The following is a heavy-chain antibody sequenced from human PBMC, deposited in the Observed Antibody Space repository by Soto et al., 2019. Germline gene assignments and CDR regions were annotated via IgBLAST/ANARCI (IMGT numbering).Heavy chain of an antibody. V-gene: IGHV4-31*03. Sequence: QVQLQESGPGLVKPSQTLSVTCTVSGGSISSGGYYWSWIRQHPGKGLEWIGYIYYSGSTSYNPSLKSRITISVDTSKNQFSLNLSSVTAADTTVYYCARDGGYGSGSYYYANWGQRTIVTVSS. CDR1: GGSISSGGYY. CDR2: IYYSGST. CDR3: ARDGGYGSGSYYYAN. J-gene: IGHJ4*02. D-gene: IGHD3-10*01.